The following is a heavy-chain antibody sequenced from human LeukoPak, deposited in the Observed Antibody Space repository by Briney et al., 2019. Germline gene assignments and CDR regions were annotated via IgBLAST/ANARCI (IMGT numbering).Heavy chain of an antibody. J-gene: IGHJ4*02. Sequence: GGSLRLSCAASGLTFSDYYMSWIRQAPGKGLEWVSYISSSGSTIYYADSVKGRFTISRDNSKNTLYLQMNSLRAEDTAVYYCARRSGIAVAGAFDYWGQGTLVTVSS. CDR2: ISSSGSTI. V-gene: IGHV3-11*01. CDR1: GLTFSDYY. D-gene: IGHD6-19*01. CDR3: ARRSGIAVAGAFDY.